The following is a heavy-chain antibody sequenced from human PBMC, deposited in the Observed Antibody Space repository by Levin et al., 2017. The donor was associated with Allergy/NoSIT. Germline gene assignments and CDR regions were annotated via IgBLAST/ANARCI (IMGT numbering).Heavy chain of an antibody. CDR2: INPNSGGT. D-gene: IGHD5-12*01. Sequence: ASVKVSCKASGYTFTGYYMHWVRQAPGQGLEWMGWINPNSGGTNYAQKFQGRVTMTRDTSISTAYMELSRLRSDDTAVYYCARDGEDIVATIKFSYWGQGTLVTVSS. CDR3: ARDGEDIVATIKFSY. CDR1: GYTFTGYY. J-gene: IGHJ4*02. V-gene: IGHV1-2*02.